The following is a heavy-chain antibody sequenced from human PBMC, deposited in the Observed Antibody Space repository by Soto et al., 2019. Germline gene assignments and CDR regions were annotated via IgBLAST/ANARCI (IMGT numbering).Heavy chain of an antibody. J-gene: IGHJ4*02. V-gene: IGHV4-30-4*01. D-gene: IGHD5-12*01. Sequence: QVQLQESGPGLVKPSQTLSLTCTVSGGSISSGDYYWSWIRQPPGKGLEWMGYFYYSGSTYYNPSLKSRVTISVDTSKNQFSLKLSSVTAADTAVYYCAREPSGYSGYDPCFDYWGQGTLVTVSS. CDR2: FYYSGST. CDR3: AREPSGYSGYDPCFDY. CDR1: GGSISSGDYY.